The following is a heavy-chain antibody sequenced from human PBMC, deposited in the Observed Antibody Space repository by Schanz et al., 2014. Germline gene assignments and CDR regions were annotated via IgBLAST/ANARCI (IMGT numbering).Heavy chain of an antibody. J-gene: IGHJ4*02. CDR2: INSVGSNT. Sequence: VHLLESGGGLVQPGGSLRLSCAASGFTFSSYWMHWVRQAPGKGLVWVARINSVGSNTDYADSVKGRFTISRDNSKNTLYLQMNSLRAEDTAVYFCAKIERNEDWGQGTLVTVSS. CDR1: GFTFSSYW. D-gene: IGHD1-1*01. V-gene: IGHV3-74*02. CDR3: AKIERNED.